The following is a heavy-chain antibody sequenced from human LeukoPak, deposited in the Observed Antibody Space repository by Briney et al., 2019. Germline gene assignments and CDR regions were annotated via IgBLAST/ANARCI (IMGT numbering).Heavy chain of an antibody. CDR2: IYYDGSNI. D-gene: IGHD1-1*01. CDR1: EFTFTTYG. V-gene: IGHV3-33*01. Sequence: GGSLRLSCAASEFTFTTYGMHGVRQAPGKGLEWVAFIYYDGSNIYYADYVKGRFTISGDISKNTLYLQMDSLRAEDTAIYYCARDWKTNSFDYWGQGTLVTVSS. J-gene: IGHJ4*02. CDR3: ARDWKTNSFDY.